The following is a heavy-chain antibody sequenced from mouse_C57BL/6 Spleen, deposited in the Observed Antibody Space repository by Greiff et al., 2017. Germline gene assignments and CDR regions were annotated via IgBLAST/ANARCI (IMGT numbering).Heavy chain of an antibody. CDR1: GFTFSDYY. Sequence: EVQLVESEGGLVQPGSSMKLSCTASGFTFSDYYMAWVRQVPEKGLEWVANINYDGSSTYYLDSLKSRFIISRDNAKNILYLQMSSLKSEDTATYYCARVGYYFDYWGQGTTLTVSS. J-gene: IGHJ2*01. CDR2: INYDGSST. V-gene: IGHV5-16*01. D-gene: IGHD3-3*01. CDR3: ARVGYYFDY.